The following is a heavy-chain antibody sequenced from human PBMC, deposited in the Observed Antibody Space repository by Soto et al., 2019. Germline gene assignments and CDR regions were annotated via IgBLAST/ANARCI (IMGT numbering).Heavy chain of an antibody. Sequence: SQTLSLTCAISGDSVSSNSAAWNWIRQSPSRGLEWLGRTYYRSKWYNDYAVSVKSRITINPDTSKNQFSLQLNSVTPEDTAVYYCARDRDFWSGYYSTYYYYGMDVWGQGTTVTVS. CDR3: ARDRDFWSGYYSTYYYYGMDV. J-gene: IGHJ6*02. V-gene: IGHV6-1*01. CDR2: TYYRSKWYN. D-gene: IGHD3-3*01. CDR1: GDSVSSNSAA.